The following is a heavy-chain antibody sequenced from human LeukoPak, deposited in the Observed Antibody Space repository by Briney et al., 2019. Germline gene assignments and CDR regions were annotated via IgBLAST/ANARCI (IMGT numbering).Heavy chain of an antibody. D-gene: IGHD3-16*01. CDR2: IKQDESEK. J-gene: IGHJ4*02. V-gene: IGHV3-7*01. Sequence: GGSLRLSCAASGFTFKSYWMSWVRQAPGKGLDWVANIKQDESEKYYVDSVKGRFTISRDNANNSLYLQMNSLRAEDTAVYYCARDQGEKFDFWGQGTLVTVSS. CDR3: ARDQGEKFDF. CDR1: GFTFKSYW.